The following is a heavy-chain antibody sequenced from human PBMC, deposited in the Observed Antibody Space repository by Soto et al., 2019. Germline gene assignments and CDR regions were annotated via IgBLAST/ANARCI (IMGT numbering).Heavy chain of an antibody. D-gene: IGHD2-15*01. V-gene: IGHV3-23*01. CDR3: AKGGCSGGSCYPNPDYYYGMDV. CDR1: GFTFSSYA. J-gene: IGHJ6*02. Sequence: GGYLRLSCAASGFTFSSYAMSWVRQAPGKGLEWVSAISGSGGSTYYADSVKGRFTISRDNSKNTLYLQMNSLRAEDTAVYYCAKGGCSGGSCYPNPDYYYGMDVWGQGTTVTVSS. CDR2: ISGSGGST.